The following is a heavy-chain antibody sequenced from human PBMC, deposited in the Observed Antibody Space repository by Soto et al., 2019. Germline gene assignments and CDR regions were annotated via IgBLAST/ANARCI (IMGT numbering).Heavy chain of an antibody. J-gene: IGHJ4*02. Sequence: SETLSLTCAVSGGSIISGGYSCVWIRQPPGKGLEWIGYIYHSGSTYYNPSLKSRVTTSVDRSKNQFSLKLSSVTAADTAVYYCARGMASTFDYWGQGTLVTVSS. CDR2: IYHSGST. V-gene: IGHV4-30-2*01. CDR1: GGSIISGGYS. CDR3: ARGMASTFDY.